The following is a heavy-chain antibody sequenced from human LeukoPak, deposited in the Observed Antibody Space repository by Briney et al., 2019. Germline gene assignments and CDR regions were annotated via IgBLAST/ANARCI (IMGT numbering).Heavy chain of an antibody. V-gene: IGHV3-21*01. CDR3: AKGGVDTAMVLFDY. CDR2: ISSSSSYI. Sequence: WGSLRLSCAASGFTFSSYSMNWVRQAPGKGLEWVSSISSSSSYIYYADSVKGRFTISRDNAKNSLYLQMNSLRAEDTAVYYCAKGGVDTAMVLFDYWGQGTLVTVSS. D-gene: IGHD5-18*01. J-gene: IGHJ4*02. CDR1: GFTFSSYS.